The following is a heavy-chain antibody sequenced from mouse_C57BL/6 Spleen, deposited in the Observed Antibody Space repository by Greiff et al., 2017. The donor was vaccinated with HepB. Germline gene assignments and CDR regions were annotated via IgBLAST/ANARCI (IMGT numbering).Heavy chain of an antibody. CDR1: GYTFTSYW. Sequence: LQPGTALVKPGASVKLSCKASGYTFTSYWMHWVKQRPGQGLEWIGNINPSNGGTNYNEKFKSKATLTVDKSSSTAYMQLSSLTSEDSAVYYCARWEGNYGSAMDYWGQGTSVTVSS. CDR2: INPSNGGT. V-gene: IGHV1-53*01. CDR3: ARWEGNYGSAMDY. J-gene: IGHJ4*01. D-gene: IGHD2-1*01.